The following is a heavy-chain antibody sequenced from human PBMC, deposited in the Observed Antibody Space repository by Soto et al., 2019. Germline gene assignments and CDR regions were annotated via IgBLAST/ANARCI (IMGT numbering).Heavy chain of an antibody. Sequence: GGSLRLSCAASGFTFSSYAMSWVRQAPGKGLEWVSAISGSGGSTYYADSVKGLFTISRDNSKNTLYRQMNSLRAEDTAVYYCAKGPGIDFWRGYYFWGHGTLVTVSS. V-gene: IGHV3-23*01. CDR2: ISGSGGST. CDR3: AKGPGIDFWRGYYF. J-gene: IGHJ4*01. CDR1: GFTFSSYA. D-gene: IGHD3-3*01.